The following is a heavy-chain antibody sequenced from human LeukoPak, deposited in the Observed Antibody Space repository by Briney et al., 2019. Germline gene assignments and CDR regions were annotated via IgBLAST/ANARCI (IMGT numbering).Heavy chain of an antibody. CDR3: ARDLWYGSGRIIDY. CDR2: IYYSGSTNYNT. D-gene: IGHD3-10*01. Sequence: PSETLSLTCTVSGGSISSYYWSWIRQPPGKGLEWIGYIYYSGSTNYNTNYNPSLISRVTISVDTSKNQFSLKLSSVTAADTAVYYCARDLWYGSGRIIDYWGQGTLVTVSS. V-gene: IGHV4-59*01. CDR1: GGSISSYY. J-gene: IGHJ4*02.